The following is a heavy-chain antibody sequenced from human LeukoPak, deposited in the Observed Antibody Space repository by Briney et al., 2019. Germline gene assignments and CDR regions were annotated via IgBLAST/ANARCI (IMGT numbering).Heavy chain of an antibody. CDR3: ARGKGYCSGGSCFWGNWFDP. D-gene: IGHD2-15*01. J-gene: IGHJ5*02. Sequence: ASVKVPCKASGYTFTSYDINWVRQATGQGLEWMGWMNPNSGNTGYAQKFQGRVTITRNTSISTAYMELSSLRSEDTAVYYCARGKGYCSGGSCFWGNWFDPWAREPWSPSPQ. CDR1: GYTFTSYD. V-gene: IGHV1-8*03. CDR2: MNPNSGNT.